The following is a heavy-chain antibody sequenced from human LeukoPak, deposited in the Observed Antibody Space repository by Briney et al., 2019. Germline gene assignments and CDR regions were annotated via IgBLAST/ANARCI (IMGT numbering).Heavy chain of an antibody. CDR2: IIPIFGTA. V-gene: IGHV1-69*13. D-gene: IGHD2-2*01. J-gene: IGHJ4*02. CDR3: VASSTSLQYHY. CDR1: GGTFSSYA. Sequence: GASVKVSCKASGGTFSSYAISWVRQAPGQGLEWMGGIIPIFGTANYAQKFQGRVTITADESTSTAYMELSSLRSEDTAVYYCVASSTSLQYHYWGQGTLVTVSS.